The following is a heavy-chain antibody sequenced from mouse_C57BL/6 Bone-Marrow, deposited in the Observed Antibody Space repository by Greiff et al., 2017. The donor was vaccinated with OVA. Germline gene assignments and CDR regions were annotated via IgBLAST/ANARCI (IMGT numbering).Heavy chain of an antibody. CDR2: IYPGSGST. CDR1: GYTFTSYW. Sequence: VQLQQPGAELVKPGASVKMSCKASGYTFTSYWINWVKQRPGQGLEWIGDIYPGSGSTNYNEKFKSKATLTVDTSSSTAYMQLSSLTSEDAAVYYCARRQLRLDFDYWGKGTTLTVSS. J-gene: IGHJ2*01. CDR3: ARRQLRLDFDY. D-gene: IGHD3-2*02. V-gene: IGHV1-55*01.